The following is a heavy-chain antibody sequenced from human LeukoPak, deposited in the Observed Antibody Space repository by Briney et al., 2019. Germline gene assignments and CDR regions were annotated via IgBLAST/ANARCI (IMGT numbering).Heavy chain of an antibody. CDR3: ATIGYNYELDY. Sequence: SETLSLTCTVSGDSITSYYWSWIRQPPGKGLEWIGYIYYSGSTYYNPSLKSRVTISVDTSKNQFSLKLSSVTAADTAVYYCATIGYNYELDYWGQGTLVTVSS. CDR2: IYYSGST. V-gene: IGHV4-59*04. J-gene: IGHJ4*02. D-gene: IGHD5-18*01. CDR1: GDSITSYY.